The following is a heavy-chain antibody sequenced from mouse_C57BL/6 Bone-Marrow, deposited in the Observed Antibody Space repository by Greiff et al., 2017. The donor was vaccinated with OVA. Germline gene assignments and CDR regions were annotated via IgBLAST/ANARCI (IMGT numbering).Heavy chain of an antibody. D-gene: IGHD1-1*01. CDR1: GFSLTSYA. V-gene: IGHV2-9-1*01. J-gene: IGHJ4*01. CDR3: ARGSSLYYYAMDY. Sequence: VQLQESGPGLVAPSQSLSITCTVSGFSLTSYAISWVRQPPGKGLEWLGVIWTGGGTNYNSALKSRLSISKDKSKSQVFLKMNSLQTDDTARYYCARGSSLYYYAMDYWGQGTSVTVSS. CDR2: IWTGGGT.